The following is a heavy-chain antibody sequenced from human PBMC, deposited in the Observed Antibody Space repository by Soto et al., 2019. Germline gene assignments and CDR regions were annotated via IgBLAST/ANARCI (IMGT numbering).Heavy chain of an antibody. J-gene: IGHJ5*02. V-gene: IGHV4-4*02. CDR1: GGSITSANW. CDR3: ARVLRGWFDP. CDR2: ISHSGIT. Sequence: SETLSLTCAVSGGSITSANWWTWVRQPPGGGPEWIGEISHSGITNYKASLKSRVTMSVDKTKNDVSLKLTSVTAADTAVYYCARVLRGWFDPWGQGTPVTVSS.